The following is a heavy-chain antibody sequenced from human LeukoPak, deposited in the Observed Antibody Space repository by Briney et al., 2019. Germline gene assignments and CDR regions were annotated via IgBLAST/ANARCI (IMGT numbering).Heavy chain of an antibody. CDR2: IYHSGST. V-gene: IGHV4-38-2*02. J-gene: IGHJ5*02. Sequence: SETLSLTCTVSGYSISSGYYWGWIRQPPGKGLEWIGSIYHSGSTYYNPSLKSRVTISVDTSKNQFSLKLSSVTAADTAVYYCARGRNRRFLEWLAPNNWFDPWGQGTLVTVSS. D-gene: IGHD3-3*01. CDR1: GYSISSGYY. CDR3: ARGRNRRFLEWLAPNNWFDP.